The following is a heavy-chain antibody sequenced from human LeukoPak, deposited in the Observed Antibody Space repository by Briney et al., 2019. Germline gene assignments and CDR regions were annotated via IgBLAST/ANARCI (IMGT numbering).Heavy chain of an antibody. J-gene: IGHJ4*02. D-gene: IGHD3-9*01. Sequence: GASVKVSCKASGYTFTGYYMHWVRQAPGQGLEWMGWINPNSGGTNYAQKFQGRVTMTRDTSISTAYMELSRLRSDDTAVYYCARVKGYFDWLRYYYFDYWGQGTLVTVSS. CDR3: ARVKGYFDWLRYYYFDY. CDR1: GYTFTGYY. CDR2: INPNSGGT. V-gene: IGHV1-2*02.